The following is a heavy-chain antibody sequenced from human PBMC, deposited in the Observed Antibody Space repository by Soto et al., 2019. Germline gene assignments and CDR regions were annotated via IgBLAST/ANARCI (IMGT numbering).Heavy chain of an antibody. CDR3: ARAGCLNSSGWPYYFDY. V-gene: IGHV1-69*13. D-gene: IGHD6-19*01. CDR2: IIPIFGTA. Sequence: RASVKVSCKASGGTFSSYAISWVRQAPGQGLEWMGGIIPIFGTANYAQKFQGRVTITADESTSTAYMELSSLRSEDTAVYYCARAGCLNSSGWPYYFDYRGQGTLYTVSS. CDR1: GGTFSSYA. J-gene: IGHJ4*02.